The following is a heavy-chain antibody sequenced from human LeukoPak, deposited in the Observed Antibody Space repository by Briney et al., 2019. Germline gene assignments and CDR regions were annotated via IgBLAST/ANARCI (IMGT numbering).Heavy chain of an antibody. V-gene: IGHV3-23*01. CDR1: GFTFSSSA. D-gene: IGHD5-12*01. Sequence: AGSLSLSCAASGFTFSSSAMIWVRQAPGQGLEWVSAISYSSSYTYYADSVKGRFTISRDNSKNTLSLQMNSLRAEDTAVYYCARDGTTTTITSEPYWGQGTLVTVSS. CDR2: ISYSSSYT. CDR3: ARDGTTTTITSEPY. J-gene: IGHJ4*02.